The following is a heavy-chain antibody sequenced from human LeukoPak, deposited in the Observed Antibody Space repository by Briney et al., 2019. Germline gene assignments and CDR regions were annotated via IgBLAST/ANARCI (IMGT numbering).Heavy chain of an antibody. CDR2: ISGSGGST. Sequence: GGSLRLSCAASGFTFSSYAMSWVRQAPGKGLEWVSAISGSGGSTYYADSVKGRFTISRDNSKNTLYLQMNSLRAEDTAVYYCAKDGPGYDILTGYYSSPYYFDYWGQGTLVTVSS. J-gene: IGHJ4*02. V-gene: IGHV3-23*01. D-gene: IGHD3-9*01. CDR1: GFTFSSYA. CDR3: AKDGPGYDILTGYYSSPYYFDY.